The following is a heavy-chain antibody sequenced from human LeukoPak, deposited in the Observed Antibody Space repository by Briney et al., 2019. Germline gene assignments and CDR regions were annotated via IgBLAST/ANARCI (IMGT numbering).Heavy chain of an antibody. V-gene: IGHV1-69*05. CDR3: ARAEVGATRTFDY. Sequence: ASVKVSCKASGGTFISYAISWVRQAPGQGLEWMERIIPIFGTANYAQKFQGRVTITTDESTSTAYMELSSLRSEDTAVYYCARAEVGATRTFDYWGQGTLVTVSS. CDR2: IIPIFGTA. J-gene: IGHJ4*02. D-gene: IGHD1-26*01. CDR1: GGTFISYA.